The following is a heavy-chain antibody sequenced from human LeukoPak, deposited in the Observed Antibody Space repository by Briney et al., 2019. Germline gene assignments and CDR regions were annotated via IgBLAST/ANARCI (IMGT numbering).Heavy chain of an antibody. Sequence: GGSLRLSCAASGFTFDDYAMHWVRQAPGKDLEWVSGSSWNSGSIGYADSVKGRFTISRDNAKNSLFLEMNSLRAEDTAVYYCARDHSVAAALDDAFDIWGQGTMVTVSS. D-gene: IGHD6-13*01. J-gene: IGHJ3*02. CDR1: GFTFDDYA. V-gene: IGHV3-9*01. CDR2: SSWNSGSI. CDR3: ARDHSVAAALDDAFDI.